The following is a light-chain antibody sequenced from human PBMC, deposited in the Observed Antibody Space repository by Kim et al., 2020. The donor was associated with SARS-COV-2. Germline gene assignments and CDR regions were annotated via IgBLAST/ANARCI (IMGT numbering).Light chain of an antibody. CDR3: QTWGTGVWV. Sequence: QLVLTQSPSASASLGASVKLTCTLSSGQSRSAIAWHQQQPEKGPRYLMKLNSDGSHTKGDGIPDRFSGSSSGTERYLTISSLQSEDEADYYCQTWGTGVWVFGGGTKLTVL. CDR2: LNSDGSH. J-gene: IGLJ3*02. V-gene: IGLV4-69*01. CDR1: SGQSRSA.